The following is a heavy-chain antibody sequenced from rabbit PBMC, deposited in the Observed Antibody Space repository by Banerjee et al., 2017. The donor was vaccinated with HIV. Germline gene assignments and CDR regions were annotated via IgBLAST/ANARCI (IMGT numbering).Heavy chain of an antibody. CDR1: GFSLSNYV. D-gene: IGHD6-1*01. Sequence: QSLEESGGDLVKPGASLTLTCTASGFSLSNYVMCWVRQAPGKGLEWIGCIYTGSGSTYYASWAKGRFTISKTSSTTVTLQMTSLTAADTATYFCARRGDYGGYGYGVWFNLWGQGTLVTVS. CDR2: IYTGSGST. CDR3: ARRGDYGGYGYGVWFNL. J-gene: IGHJ4*01. V-gene: IGHV1S40*01.